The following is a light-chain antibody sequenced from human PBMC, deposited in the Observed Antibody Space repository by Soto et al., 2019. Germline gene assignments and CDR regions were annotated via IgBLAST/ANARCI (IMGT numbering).Light chain of an antibody. V-gene: IGKV1-9*01. J-gene: IGKJ4*01. Sequence: DIQLTQSPSFLSASVGDRVTITCRACQGISSYLAWYQQKPGKAPKLLISAAYTLESGVPSRFSGSGSGTEFTLTISTLQPEDFATYYCQQLSTYPLTFGGGTKVEI. CDR3: QQLSTYPLT. CDR1: QGISSY. CDR2: AAY.